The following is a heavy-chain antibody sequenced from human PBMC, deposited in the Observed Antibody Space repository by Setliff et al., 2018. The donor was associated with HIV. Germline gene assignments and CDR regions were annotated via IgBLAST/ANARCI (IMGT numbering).Heavy chain of an antibody. D-gene: IGHD6-13*01. CDR1: GFTVKSRE. J-gene: IGHJ4*02. CDR2: LYSGGTS. CDR3: ARYSSSWHTFDY. V-gene: IGHV3-66*02. Sequence: GGSLRLSCAVSGFTVKSRERTWVRQAPGKGLEWVSTLYSGGTSHYADSVKGRLTISRDNSNNILHLQMNSLTPEDTAVYHCARYSSSWHTFDYWGQGTPVTVSS.